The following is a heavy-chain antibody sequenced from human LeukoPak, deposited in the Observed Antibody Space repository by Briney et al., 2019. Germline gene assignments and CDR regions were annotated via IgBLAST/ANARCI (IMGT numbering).Heavy chain of an antibody. Sequence: RGSLRLSCVTSGFSFSTYDMSWVRQAPGKGREWVSGITANTRGSITYYADSVKGRFTITRDSSKDTLYLQMNSLRAEDTAVYFCARGGCFSFDYWGQGTLVTVSS. D-gene: IGHD2-21*02. V-gene: IGHV3-23*01. J-gene: IGHJ4*02. CDR2: ITANTRGSIT. CDR1: GFSFSTYD. CDR3: ARGGCFSFDY.